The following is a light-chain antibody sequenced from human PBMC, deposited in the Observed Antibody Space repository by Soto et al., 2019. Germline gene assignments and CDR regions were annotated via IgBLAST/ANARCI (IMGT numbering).Light chain of an antibody. Sequence: QSALTQPASVSGSLGQSITLSCTGSGGDIGAYNYVSWYQQHPGKAPKLIIYGVTHRPSGVSSRFSASKSAYTASLTISALQAEDEADYYCSSFITTYFYVFGPGTKLTVL. CDR2: GVT. V-gene: IGLV2-14*01. CDR3: SSFITTYFYV. J-gene: IGLJ1*01. CDR1: GGDIGAYNY.